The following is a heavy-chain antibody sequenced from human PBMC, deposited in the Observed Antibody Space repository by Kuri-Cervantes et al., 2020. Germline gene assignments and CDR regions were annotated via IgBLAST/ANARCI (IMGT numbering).Heavy chain of an antibody. CDR2: ISYDGSNK. Sequence: LSLTCAASGFTFSSYAMHWVRQAPGKGLEWVAVISYDGSNKYYADSVKGRFTISRDNSKNTLYLQMNSLRAEDTAVYYCARDGDGSGWYSYYYGMDVWGQGTTVTVSS. V-gene: IGHV3-30-3*01. CDR3: ARDGDGSGWYSYYYGMDV. J-gene: IGHJ6*02. CDR1: GFTFSSYA. D-gene: IGHD6-19*01.